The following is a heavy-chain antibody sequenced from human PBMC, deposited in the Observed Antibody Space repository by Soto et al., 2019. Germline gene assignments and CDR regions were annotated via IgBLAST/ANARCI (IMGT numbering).Heavy chain of an antibody. CDR3: ARDNPYTNSFGNWFDP. CDR2: IIPVFGTV. Sequence: QVRLVQSGAEVKKPGSSVKVSCKASGGTFSNYAITWLRLAPGQGPEWLGGIIPVFGTVNYAQKFQGRVTITAEDSTSTAYMELNRLRSEDTAVYYCARDNPYTNSFGNWFDPWGQGTLVIVS. D-gene: IGHD6-13*01. V-gene: IGHV1-69*01. J-gene: IGHJ5*02. CDR1: GGTFSNYA.